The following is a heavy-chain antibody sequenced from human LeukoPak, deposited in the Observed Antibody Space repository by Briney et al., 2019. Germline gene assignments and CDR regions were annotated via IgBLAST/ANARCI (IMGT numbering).Heavy chain of an antibody. D-gene: IGHD4-11*01. CDR2: ISSSSSYI. CDR3: ARDLVYSKGDNWFDP. Sequence: GRSLRLSCAASGFTFSSYSMTWVRQAPGKGLEWVSSISSSSSYIYYADSVKGRFTISRDNAKNSLYLQMNSLRAEDTAVYYCARDLVYSKGDNWFDPWGQGTLVTVSS. CDR1: GFTFSSYS. V-gene: IGHV3-21*01. J-gene: IGHJ5*02.